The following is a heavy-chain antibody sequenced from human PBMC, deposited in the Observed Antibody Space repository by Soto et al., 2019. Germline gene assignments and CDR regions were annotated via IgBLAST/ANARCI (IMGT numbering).Heavy chain of an antibody. V-gene: IGHV3-23*01. CDR1: GFTFNSYA. CDR2: ISSSGGTT. CDR3: AKPGYLEQWLVRGYFDY. J-gene: IGHJ4*02. Sequence: VQLLDSGGGLVQPGGSLRLSCAASGFTFNSYAMSWVRQAPGKGLEWVSAISSSGGTTYYADSVKGRFIISRDNSKNTLYLQMNSLRAEDTAVYYCAKPGYLEQWLVRGYFDYWGQGTLVTVSS. D-gene: IGHD6-19*01.